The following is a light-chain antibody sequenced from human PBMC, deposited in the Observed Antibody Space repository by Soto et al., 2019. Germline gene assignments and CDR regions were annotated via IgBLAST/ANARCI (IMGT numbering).Light chain of an antibody. V-gene: IGKV1-5*03. Sequence: DIQMTQSPSTLSASVGDRVTITCRASQSINSWLAWYQHKPGKAPKLLIYKASSLESGVPSRFSGSGSGTEFTLTISTLQPEDFTSYYCLQYSSHSWTVGQETKVE. CDR2: KAS. J-gene: IGKJ1*01. CDR3: LQYSSHSWT. CDR1: QSINSW.